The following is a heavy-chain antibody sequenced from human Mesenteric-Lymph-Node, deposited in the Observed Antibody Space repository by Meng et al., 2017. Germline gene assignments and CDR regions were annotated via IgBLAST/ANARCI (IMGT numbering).Heavy chain of an antibody. Sequence: YWIGWIRQPPGKGLEWIGEINHSGSTNYNPSLKSRVTISVDTSKNQFSLKLSSMTAADTAVYYCARLPFTLYYYYYGMDVWGQGTTVTVSS. J-gene: IGHJ6*02. V-gene: IGHV4-34*01. CDR3: ARLPFTLYYYYYGMDV. CDR2: INHSGST. CDR1: Y. D-gene: IGHD2-2*01.